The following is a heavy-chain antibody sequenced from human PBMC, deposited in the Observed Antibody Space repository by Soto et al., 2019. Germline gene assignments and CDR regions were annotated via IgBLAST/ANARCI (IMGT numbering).Heavy chain of an antibody. V-gene: IGHV3-21*06. CDR1: GFTFTRYS. J-gene: IGHJ4*02. Sequence: GSLRLSCAASGFTFTRYSMNWVRQAPGKWLEWFSSISSTTNYIYYGDSMKGRFTISRDNGKNSLYLEMHSLRAEDTAVYYCARESEDLTSNFDYWGQGTMVTFYS. CDR2: ISSTTNYI. CDR3: ARESEDLTSNFDY.